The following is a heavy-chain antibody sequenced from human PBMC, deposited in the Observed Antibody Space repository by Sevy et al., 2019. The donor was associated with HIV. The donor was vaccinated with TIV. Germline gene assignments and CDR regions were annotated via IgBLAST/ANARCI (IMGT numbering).Heavy chain of an antibody. J-gene: IGHJ4*02. CDR1: GVSFNNAW. CDR2: IWFDGSNT. Sequence: GGSLRLSCAASGVSFNNAWMNWVRQAPGKGLEWVAVIWFDGSNTYYADSVKGRFTISRDIAKNTLHLQMNSLRAEDTAVYYCARDLEFYDYGDYGPAFMPDYWGQGTLVTVSS. CDR3: ARDLEFYDYGDYGPAFMPDY. D-gene: IGHD4-17*01. V-gene: IGHV3-33*08.